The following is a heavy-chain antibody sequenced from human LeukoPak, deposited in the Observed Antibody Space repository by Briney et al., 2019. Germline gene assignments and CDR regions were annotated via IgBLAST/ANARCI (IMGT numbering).Heavy chain of an antibody. CDR2: IIPIFGTA. CDR1: GGTFSSYA. CDR3: ARDLVEMATMEY. J-gene: IGHJ4*02. V-gene: IGHV1-69*13. Sequence: ASVKVSCKASGGTFSSYAISWVRQAPGQGLEWMGGIIPIFGTANYAQKFQGRVTITADESTSTAYMELSSLRSEDTAVYYCARDLVEMATMEYWGQGTLVTVSS. D-gene: IGHD5-24*01.